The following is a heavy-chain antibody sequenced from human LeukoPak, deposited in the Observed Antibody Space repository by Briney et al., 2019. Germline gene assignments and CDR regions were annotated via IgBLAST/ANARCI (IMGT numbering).Heavy chain of an antibody. D-gene: IGHD5-18*01. CDR2: INHSGST. Sequence: SETLSLTCAVYGGSFSGYYWSWIRQPPGKGLEWIGEINHSGSTNYNPSLKSRVTISVDTSKNQFSLKLSSVTAADTAVYYCARRPGYSYARAGDYFDYRGQGTLVTVSS. J-gene: IGHJ4*02. CDR1: GGSFSGYY. V-gene: IGHV4-34*01. CDR3: ARRPGYSYARAGDYFDY.